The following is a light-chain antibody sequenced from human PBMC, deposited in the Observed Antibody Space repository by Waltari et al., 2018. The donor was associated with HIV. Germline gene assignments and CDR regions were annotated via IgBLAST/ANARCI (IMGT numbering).Light chain of an antibody. CDR2: EVN. CDR3: NSYAGSNNWV. Sequence: QSALTQPPSASGSPGQSVTISCTGTSSDVGGSKYVSWYQQHPGKAPKLMIYEVNKRPAGVPDRVSGSKSATPASLTVSGLQADDEADYYCNSYAGSNNWVFGGGTKLTVL. J-gene: IGLJ3*02. CDR1: SSDVGGSKY. V-gene: IGLV2-8*01.